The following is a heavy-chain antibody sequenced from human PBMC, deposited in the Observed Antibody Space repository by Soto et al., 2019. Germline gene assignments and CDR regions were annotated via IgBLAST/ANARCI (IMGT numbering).Heavy chain of an antibody. CDR1: GFTFSSYW. V-gene: IGHV3-74*01. Sequence: EVQLVESGGGLVQPGGSLRLSCAASGFTFSSYWLHWVRQSPGKGLEWVSRINTDGTSTSYADSLKGRFTISKDNAKNTLYLQMNILRAEDTAVYYCTRAGSYRSDYWGQRTLVTVSS. J-gene: IGHJ4*02. D-gene: IGHD3-10*01. CDR3: TRAGSYRSDY. CDR2: INTDGTST.